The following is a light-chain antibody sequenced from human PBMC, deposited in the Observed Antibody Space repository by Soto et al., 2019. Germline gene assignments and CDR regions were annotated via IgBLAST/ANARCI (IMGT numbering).Light chain of an antibody. J-gene: IGKJ4*01. CDR2: GAS. V-gene: IGKV3-20*01. Sequence: PGERATLSCRASQRVNNRDLVWYQQKAGQAPRLLIYGASSRAIGIPDRFSGSGSGTDFTLTITRLEPEDFAMYYCQHYDNVALTFGGGTKVEIK. CDR1: QRVNNRD. CDR3: QHYDNVALT.